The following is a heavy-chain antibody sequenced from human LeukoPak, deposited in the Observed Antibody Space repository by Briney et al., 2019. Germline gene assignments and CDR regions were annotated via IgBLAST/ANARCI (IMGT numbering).Heavy chain of an antibody. CDR3: AKEQSSSGYFDY. D-gene: IGHD6-6*01. J-gene: IGHJ4*02. CDR2: ISGSGGST. CDR1: GFSFSSHA. V-gene: IGHV3-23*01. Sequence: GGSLRLSCAASGFSFSSHAMSWVRQAPGKGLEWVSAISGSGGSTYYADSVKGQFTISRDNSKNTLYLQMNSLRAEDTAVYYCAKEQSSSGYFDYWGQGTLVTVSS.